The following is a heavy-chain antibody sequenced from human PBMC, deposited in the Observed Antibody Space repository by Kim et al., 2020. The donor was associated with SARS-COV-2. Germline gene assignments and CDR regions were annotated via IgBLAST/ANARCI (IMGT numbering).Heavy chain of an antibody. CDR1: GFTFSTYW. D-gene: IGHD5-12*01. V-gene: IGHV3-74*01. CDR2: VRPDGTAA. Sequence: GGSLRLSCAASGFTFSTYWMHWVRQAPGKGLVWVSRVRPDGTAANYADSLKGRFTISRDNTKNTLYLQMNNLRGDDTAVYFCTRNNVDRGLDVWGQGTTVTVSS. J-gene: IGHJ6*02. CDR3: TRNNVDRGLDV.